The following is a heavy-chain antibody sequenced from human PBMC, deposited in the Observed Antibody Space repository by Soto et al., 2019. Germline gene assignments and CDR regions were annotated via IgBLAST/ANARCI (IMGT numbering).Heavy chain of an antibody. D-gene: IGHD4-4*01. CDR2: INTCNGNT. CDR1: GYMFTTYA. CDR3: ARDVGTVTYKWFDP. J-gene: IGHJ5*02. Sequence: ASVKVSCKASGYMFTTYAMHWVSQAPGQRFEWMGWINTCNGNTKYSQKLQGRVTITTDTSTSTAYMELRSLRSDDTAVYYCARDVGTVTYKWFDPWGQGTLVTVSS. V-gene: IGHV1-3*04.